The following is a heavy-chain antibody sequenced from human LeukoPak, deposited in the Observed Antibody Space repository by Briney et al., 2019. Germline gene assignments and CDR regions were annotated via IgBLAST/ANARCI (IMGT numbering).Heavy chain of an antibody. CDR1: GFTASTNY. J-gene: IGHJ3*02. Sequence: GGSLRLSCTASGFTASTNYMSWVRQAPGKGLEWVSVIYSGGSTYYADSVRGRFTISRDNYKNTLYLQMNSLRAEDTAVYYCARDLSPWESRNPDAFDIWGQGTTVTVSS. CDR3: ARDLSPWESRNPDAFDI. V-gene: IGHV3-53*01. D-gene: IGHD1-26*01. CDR2: IYSGGST.